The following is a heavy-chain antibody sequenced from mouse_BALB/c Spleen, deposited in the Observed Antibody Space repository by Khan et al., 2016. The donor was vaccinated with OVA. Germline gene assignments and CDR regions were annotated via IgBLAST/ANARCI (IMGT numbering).Heavy chain of an antibody. Sequence: EVELVESGGDLVKPGGSLKLSCVASGFTFSDYYMYWVRQTPDKRLEWVATISDGGSYTYYPDSVKGRFTISRDDAKNNLYLQMSSLKSEDTAMYYCARGYYGDPVAYWGQGTLVTSSA. V-gene: IGHV5-4*02. CDR2: ISDGGSYT. CDR1: GFTFSDYY. J-gene: IGHJ3*01. D-gene: IGHD2-13*01. CDR3: ARGYYGDPVAY.